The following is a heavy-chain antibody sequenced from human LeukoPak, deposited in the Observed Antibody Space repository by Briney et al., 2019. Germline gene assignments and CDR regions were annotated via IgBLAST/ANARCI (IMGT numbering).Heavy chain of an antibody. D-gene: IGHD4-11*01. V-gene: IGHV3-64D*06. Sequence: GGSLRLSCSVSGFTFSSYAMHWVRQAPGKGLEYVSVIRSDGVDVYYTDSVKGRFTISRDNSKNTLYLQMSSLRPEDTAVYYCVKDLLQVTMKKLDHWGQGTLVTISS. CDR1: GFTFSSYA. CDR3: VKDLLQVTMKKLDH. J-gene: IGHJ4*02. CDR2: IRSDGVDV.